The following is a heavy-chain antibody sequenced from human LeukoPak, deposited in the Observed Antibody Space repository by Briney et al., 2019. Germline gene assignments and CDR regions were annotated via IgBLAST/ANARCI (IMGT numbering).Heavy chain of an antibody. V-gene: IGHV4-59*11. D-gene: IGHD4-17*01. CDR3: ARDLVTVTKGFDI. J-gene: IGHJ3*02. Sequence: SETLSLTCVVSGDSFSSHYWTWIRQSPGKGLEWIGYISYIGSTNYDPSLKSRVTISIDTSKNQFSLKLRSVTAADTAVYYCARDLVTVTKGFDIWGQGTMVSVSS. CDR2: ISYIGST. CDR1: GDSFSSHY.